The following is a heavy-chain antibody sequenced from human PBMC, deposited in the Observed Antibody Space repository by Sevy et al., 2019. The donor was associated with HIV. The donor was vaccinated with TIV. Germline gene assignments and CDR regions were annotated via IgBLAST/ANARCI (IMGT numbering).Heavy chain of an antibody. CDR2: ISYDGSNK. CDR1: GFTFSSYG. V-gene: IGHV3-30*03. J-gene: IGHJ4*02. Sequence: GGSLRLSCAASGFTFSSYGMHWVRQAPGKGLEWVAVISYDGSNKYYADSVKGRFTISRDNSKKTLSLQMSSLRGDDTAIYYCAGGSGHWLVNTFDYWGQGTLVTVSS. CDR3: AGGSGHWLVNTFDY. D-gene: IGHD6-19*01.